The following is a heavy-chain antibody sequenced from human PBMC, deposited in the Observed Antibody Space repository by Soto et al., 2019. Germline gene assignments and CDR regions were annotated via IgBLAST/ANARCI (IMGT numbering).Heavy chain of an antibody. J-gene: IGHJ4*02. D-gene: IGHD1-26*01. Sequence: ASVKVSCKTSGFTFTTYYIHWVRQAPGQGLEWMGTISPSGDSTSYAQKFQGRVAMTRDTSTSTVYMDLSSLRSDDTAMYYCARDWELGYWGQGTLVTVSS. CDR3: ARDWELGY. V-gene: IGHV1-46*01. CDR2: ISPSGDST. CDR1: GFTFTTYY.